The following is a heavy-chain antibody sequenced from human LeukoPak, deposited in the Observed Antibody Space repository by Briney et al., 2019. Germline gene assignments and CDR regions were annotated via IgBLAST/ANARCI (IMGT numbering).Heavy chain of an antibody. CDR2: IIPIFGTA. CDR3: ARDYCSGGSCSDAFDI. CDR1: GGTFSSYA. D-gene: IGHD2-15*01. Sequence: EASVKVSCKASGGTFSSYAISWVRQAPGQGLEWMGGIIPIFGTANYAQKFQGRVTITADESTSTAYMELSSLRSEDTAVYYCARDYCSGGSCSDAFDIWGQGTMVTVSS. J-gene: IGHJ3*02. V-gene: IGHV1-69*01.